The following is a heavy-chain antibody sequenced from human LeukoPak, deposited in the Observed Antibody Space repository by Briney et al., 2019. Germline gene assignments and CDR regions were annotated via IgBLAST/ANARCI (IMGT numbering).Heavy chain of an antibody. CDR1: GFTFSDHY. D-gene: IGHD6-13*01. V-gene: IGHV3-21*01. Sequence: PGGSLRLSCAASGFTFSDHYMDRVRQAPGKGLEWVSSISSSSSYIYYADSVKGRFTISRDNAKNSLYLQMNSLRAEDTAVYYCARPRAPGIAAADPEYFQHWGQGTLVTVSS. CDR2: ISSSSSYI. J-gene: IGHJ1*01. CDR3: ARPRAPGIAAADPEYFQH.